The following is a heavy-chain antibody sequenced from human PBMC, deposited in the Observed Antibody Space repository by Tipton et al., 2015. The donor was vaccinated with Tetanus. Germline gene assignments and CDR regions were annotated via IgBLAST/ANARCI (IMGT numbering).Heavy chain of an antibody. D-gene: IGHD5/OR15-5a*01. CDR3: ARLREIVSRSGWAFDY. CDR1: GGSISSSSYY. CDR2: MSYSGRT. Sequence: TLSLTCTVSGGSISSSSYYWGWIRQPPGKGLEWIGSMSYSGRTYYNPSLKSQVTISVDTSKNQFSLKLSSVTAADTAVYYCARLREIVSRSGWAFDYWGQGILVTVSS. J-gene: IGHJ4*02. V-gene: IGHV4-39*01.